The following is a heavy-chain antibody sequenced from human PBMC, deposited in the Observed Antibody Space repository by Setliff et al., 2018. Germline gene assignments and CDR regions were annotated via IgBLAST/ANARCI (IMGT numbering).Heavy chain of an antibody. CDR2: MYHSGST. J-gene: IGHJ2*01. D-gene: IGHD3-22*01. CDR1: GGSMSHYY. V-gene: IGHV4-59*08. Sequence: SETLSLPCTVSGGSMSHYYWCWIRRPPGKGLEWIGNMYHSGSTTYNPSLKSRVTISVDTSKNQFSLKLTSVTAADTAVYYCARGIGYYYTSNGYYYAFTYWYFDLWGRGTLVTVSS. CDR3: ARGIGYYYTSNGYYYAFTYWYFDL.